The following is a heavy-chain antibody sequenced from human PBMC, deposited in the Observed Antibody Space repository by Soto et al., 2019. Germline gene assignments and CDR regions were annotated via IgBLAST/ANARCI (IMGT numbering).Heavy chain of an antibody. J-gene: IGHJ4*02. CDR1: GYTFTSYD. Sequence: QVQLVQSGAEVKKPGASVKVSCKASGYTFTSYDLNWVRQATGQGLARMGWMNPNSGNTGYAQKFQGRVTRIRSTAISTAYMQLSSLRSEEAAVYYCARGVVGWDYWGQGTLVTVSS. V-gene: IGHV1-8*01. CDR2: MNPNSGNT. CDR3: ARGVVGWDY. D-gene: IGHD2-15*01.